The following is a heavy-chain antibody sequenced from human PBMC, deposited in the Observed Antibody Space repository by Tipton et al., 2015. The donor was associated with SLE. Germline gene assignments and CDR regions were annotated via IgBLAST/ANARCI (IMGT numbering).Heavy chain of an antibody. D-gene: IGHD3-10*01. CDR2: MNDSGST. J-gene: IGHJ5*02. CDR1: GGSFSGYY. V-gene: IGHV4-34*01. CDR3: ARAPGLVWFGERRFDP. Sequence: TLSLTCAVYGGSFSGYYWSWIRQPPGRGLEWIGEMNDSGSTNYNPSLKSRVTMSVDTSKNQFSLKLSSVTAADTAVYYCARAPGLVWFGERRFDPWGQGTLVTVSS.